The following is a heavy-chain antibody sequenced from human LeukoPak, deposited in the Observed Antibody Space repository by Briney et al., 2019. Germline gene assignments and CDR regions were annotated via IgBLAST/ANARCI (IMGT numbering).Heavy chain of an antibody. V-gene: IGHV4-61*02. Sequence: PSQTLSLTCTVSGGSISSGSYYWSWIRQPAGRGLEWFGRIYTSGSTNYNPSLKSPVTISVDTSKNQFSLKLSSVTAADTAVYYCARGSVLRYFDWLPQLDYWGQGTLVTVSS. D-gene: IGHD3-9*01. J-gene: IGHJ4*02. CDR2: IYTSGST. CDR3: ARGSVLRYFDWLPQLDY. CDR1: GGSISSGSYY.